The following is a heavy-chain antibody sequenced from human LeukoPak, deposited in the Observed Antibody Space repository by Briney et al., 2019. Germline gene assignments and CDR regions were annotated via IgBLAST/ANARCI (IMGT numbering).Heavy chain of an antibody. Sequence: GSLRLSCADSGFTFRKYGMSWVGQAPGKGLEWVSAISDRGGKKAYADAAKGRLTIARDNNKKTVYLQMNSLRVEDTAVYSCARDWSCDCWGQGTLVTVS. J-gene: IGHJ4*02. CDR2: ISDRGGKK. CDR3: ARDWSCDC. CDR1: GFTFRKYG. V-gene: IGHV3-23*01. D-gene: IGHD1-26*01.